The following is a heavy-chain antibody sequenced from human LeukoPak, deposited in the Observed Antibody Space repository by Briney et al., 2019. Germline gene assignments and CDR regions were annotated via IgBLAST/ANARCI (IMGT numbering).Heavy chain of an antibody. CDR2: INAGNGNT. V-gene: IGHV1-3*01. CDR3: ATRMHYYDSSGYFGLDY. D-gene: IGHD3-22*01. CDR1: GYTFTSYA. J-gene: IGHJ4*02. Sequence: ASVKVPCKASGYTFTSYAMHWVRQAPGQRLEWMGWINAGNGNTKYSQKFQGRVTITRDTSASTAYMELSSLRSEDTAVYYCATRMHYYDSSGYFGLDYWGQGTLVTVSS.